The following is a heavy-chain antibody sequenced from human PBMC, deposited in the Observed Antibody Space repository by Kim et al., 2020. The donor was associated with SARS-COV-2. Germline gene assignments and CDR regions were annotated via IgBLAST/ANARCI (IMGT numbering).Heavy chain of an antibody. CDR3: AREWEIPGYDTLDI. CDR1: GYTFSAYYY. V-gene: IGHV1-2*02. Sequence: ASVKVSCKASGYTFSAYYYIHWVRQAPGQGLEWMGWINGNSGETGFTQKFQGRVTMTRDTSIHTAYTELNRLTSDATAMYYCAREWEIPGYDTLDIWGQG. J-gene: IGHJ3*02. D-gene: IGHD1-26*01. CDR2: INGNSGET.